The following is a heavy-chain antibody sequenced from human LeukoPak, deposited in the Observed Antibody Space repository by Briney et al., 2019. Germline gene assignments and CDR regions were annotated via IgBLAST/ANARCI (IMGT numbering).Heavy chain of an antibody. CDR3: ARDPRPEKTGADLSFDY. Sequence: GRSLRLSCAASGSTFSSYAMHWVRQAPGKGLEWVAVISYDGSNKYYADSVKGRFTISRDNSKNTLYLQMNSLRAEDTAVYYCARDPRPEKTGADLSFDYWGQGTLVTVSS. CDR2: ISYDGSNK. V-gene: IGHV3-30-3*01. J-gene: IGHJ4*02. CDR1: GSTFSSYA. D-gene: IGHD3-3*01.